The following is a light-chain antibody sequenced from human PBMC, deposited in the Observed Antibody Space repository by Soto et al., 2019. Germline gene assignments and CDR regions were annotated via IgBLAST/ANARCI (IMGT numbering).Light chain of an antibody. Sequence: QSVLTQPASVSGSPGQSLTISCTGTSSDVGGYNYVSWYQQHPGKAPKLMIYDVSNRPSGVSNRFSGSKSGNTASLTISGLQAEDEADYYCSSYTSSSTLFYVFGTGTKVTVL. CDR3: SSYTSSSTLFYV. V-gene: IGLV2-14*01. CDR2: DVS. CDR1: SSDVGGYNY. J-gene: IGLJ1*01.